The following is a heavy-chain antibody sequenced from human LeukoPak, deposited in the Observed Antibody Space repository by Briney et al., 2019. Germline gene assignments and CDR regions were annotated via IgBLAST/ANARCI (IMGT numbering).Heavy chain of an antibody. Sequence: PGGSLRLSCAASGFTVSSNYMSWVRQAPGKGLEWVSVIYSGGSTYYADSVKGRFTISRDNSKNTLYLQMNSLRAEDTAVYYCARVVGYFDWLPHDWGQGTLVTVSS. V-gene: IGHV3-53*01. J-gene: IGHJ4*02. D-gene: IGHD3-9*01. CDR1: GFTVSSNY. CDR3: ARVVGYFDWLPHD. CDR2: IYSGGST.